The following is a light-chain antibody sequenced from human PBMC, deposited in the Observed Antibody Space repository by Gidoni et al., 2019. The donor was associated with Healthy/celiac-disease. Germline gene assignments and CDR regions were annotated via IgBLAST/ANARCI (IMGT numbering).Light chain of an antibody. V-gene: IGKV3-11*01. CDR2: EAS. Sequence: IVLPQSPATLSLSPGERATLSCRASQSVSSYLAWYQQKPGQAPRLLIYEASNRATGIPARFSGSGSGTDFTLTISSLEPEDFAVYYCQQRSNWPRTFXQXTKVEIK. J-gene: IGKJ1*01. CDR3: QQRSNWPRT. CDR1: QSVSSY.